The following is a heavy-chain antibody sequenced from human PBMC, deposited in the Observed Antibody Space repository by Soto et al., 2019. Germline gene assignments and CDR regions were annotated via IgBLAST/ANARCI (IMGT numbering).Heavy chain of an antibody. CDR2: IYYSGST. V-gene: IGHV4-39*01. CDR1: GGSISRSTYY. D-gene: IGHD2-2*01. Sequence: QLQLQESGPGLVKPSETLSLTCTVSGGSISRSTYYWGWISQPPGKGLEWIGSIYYSGSTYYNPSLKSRVTISVDTSKNQFSLKLSSVTAADTAVYHCARQVPADRFDYWGQGTLVTVSS. CDR3: ARQVPADRFDY. J-gene: IGHJ4*02.